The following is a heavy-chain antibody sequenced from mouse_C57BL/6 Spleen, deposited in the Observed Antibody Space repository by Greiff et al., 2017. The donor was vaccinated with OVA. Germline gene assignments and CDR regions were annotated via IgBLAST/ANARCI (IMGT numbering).Heavy chain of an antibody. CDR2: ISYDGSN. J-gene: IGHJ4*01. V-gene: IGHV3-6*01. CDR3: ASRWLNYAMDY. CDR1: GYSITSGYY. Sequence: DVKLQESGPGLVKPSQSLSLTCSVTGYSITSGYYWNWIRQFPGNKLEWMGYISYDGSNNYNPSLKNRISITRDTSKNQFFLKLNSVTTEDTATYYCASRWLNYAMDYWGQGTSVTVSS. D-gene: IGHD2-3*01.